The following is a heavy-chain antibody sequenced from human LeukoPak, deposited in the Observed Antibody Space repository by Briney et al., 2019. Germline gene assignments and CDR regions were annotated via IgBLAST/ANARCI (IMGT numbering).Heavy chain of an antibody. V-gene: IGHV3-21*01. D-gene: IGHD3-3*01. CDR1: GFTFSSYS. CDR3: ARAQPTETYYDFWSGYSAPGWFDP. J-gene: IGHJ5*02. Sequence: GGSLRLSCAASGFTFSSYSMKWVRQAPGKGLEWVSSISRSSSYIYYADSVKGRFTISRDTAKTSLYLPMNSLSAEDTAMYYCARAQPTETYYDFWSGYSAPGWFDPWGQGTLVTVSS. CDR2: ISRSSSYI.